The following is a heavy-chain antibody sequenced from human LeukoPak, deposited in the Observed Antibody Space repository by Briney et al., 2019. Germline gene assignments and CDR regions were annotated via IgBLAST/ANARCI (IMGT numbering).Heavy chain of an antibody. D-gene: IGHD3-10*01. V-gene: IGHV4-39*02. CDR3: ARRTGGPGSYWPPDI. J-gene: IGHJ3*02. CDR2: IYYSGTT. Sequence: SETLSLTCTVSGDSISSSSYYWGWIGQAQGKGLEWIVSIYYSGTTFYYPSLKSRVTTSVDTSKNHFSLKLSSVTAADTAVYYCARRTGGPGSYWPPDIWGQGTMVTVSS. CDR1: GDSISSSSYY.